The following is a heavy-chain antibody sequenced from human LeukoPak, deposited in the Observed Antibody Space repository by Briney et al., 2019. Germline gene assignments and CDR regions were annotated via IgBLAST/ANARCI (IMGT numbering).Heavy chain of an antibody. D-gene: IGHD5-18*01. Sequence: SETLSLTCTVSGGSISSYYWSWIRQPAGKGLEWIGRIYTIGSTNYNPSLKSRVTMSVDTSKNQFSLKLSSVTAADTAVYYCARYGYSYGPTYFDYWGQGTLVTVSS. CDR3: ARYGYSYGPTYFDY. V-gene: IGHV4-4*07. J-gene: IGHJ4*02. CDR1: GGSISSYY. CDR2: IYTIGST.